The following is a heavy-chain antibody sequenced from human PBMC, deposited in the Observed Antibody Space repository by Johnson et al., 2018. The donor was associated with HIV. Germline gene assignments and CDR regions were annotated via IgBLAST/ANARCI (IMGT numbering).Heavy chain of an antibody. D-gene: IGHD5-24*01. V-gene: IGHV3-7*01. Sequence: VQVVESGGGLVQPGGSLRLSCVASGFTFSSYWMSWVRQVPGKAPEWVANIKRDGSEKYYVDSVKGRFTISRDNAKNSLYLQMNSLRVEDTAMYYCARDGPWLQSQRDAFDVWGQDTMVIVSS. J-gene: IGHJ3*01. CDR2: IKRDGSEK. CDR1: GFTFSSYW. CDR3: ARDGPWLQSQRDAFDV.